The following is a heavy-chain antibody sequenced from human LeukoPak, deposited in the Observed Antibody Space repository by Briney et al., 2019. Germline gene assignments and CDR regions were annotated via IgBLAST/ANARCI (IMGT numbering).Heavy chain of an antibody. CDR2: IKQVGSEK. Sequence: GGSLRLSCAASGFTFSSYWMSWVRQAPGKGLEWVANIKQVGSEKYYVDSVKGRFTISRDNAKNSLYLQMNSLRAEDTAVYYCARSLGYCSSTSCYPTGWFDPWGQGTLVTVSS. CDR3: ARSLGYCSSTSCYPTGWFDP. V-gene: IGHV3-7*01. CDR1: GFTFSSYW. D-gene: IGHD2-2*01. J-gene: IGHJ5*02.